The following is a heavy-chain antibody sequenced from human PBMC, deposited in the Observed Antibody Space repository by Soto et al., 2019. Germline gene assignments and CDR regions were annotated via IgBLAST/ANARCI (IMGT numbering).Heavy chain of an antibody. CDR3: ARGGYYYGSGSYTAP. J-gene: IGHJ5*02. CDR1: GGSFSGYY. Sequence: SETLSLTCAVYGGSFSGYYWSWIRQPPGKGLEWIGEINHSGSTNYNPSLKSRVTISVDTSKNQFSLKLSSVTAADTAVYYCARGGYYYGSGSYTAPWGQGTLVTVSS. CDR2: INHSGST. V-gene: IGHV4-34*01. D-gene: IGHD3-10*01.